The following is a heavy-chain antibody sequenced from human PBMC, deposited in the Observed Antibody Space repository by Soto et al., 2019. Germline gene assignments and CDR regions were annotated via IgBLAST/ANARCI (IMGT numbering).Heavy chain of an antibody. D-gene: IGHD5-12*01. V-gene: IGHV3-21*01. J-gene: IGHJ4*02. CDR1: GIHFSTYR. CDR2: ITANSDYT. Sequence: XGSLSVSCAASGIHFSTYRVSWVLRAPGKGLEWVSSITANSDYTYHADSLKGRFTISRDNAKSSLYLQMNNLRVDDTALYFCTRADGYTHPSDLWGQGTQVTVSS. CDR3: TRADGYTHPSDL.